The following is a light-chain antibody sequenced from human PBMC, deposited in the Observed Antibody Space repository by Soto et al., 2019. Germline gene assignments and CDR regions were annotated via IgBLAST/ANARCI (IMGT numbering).Light chain of an antibody. Sequence: EVGLSKSPATPSFSPGERVTLSCRASQSVDINLAWYQQKPGQAPRLLIYGASTRATDMPGRFSGRGSGTESTLTINSLQSEDFAVYYCQQYRNWPRTFGQGTKVDIK. V-gene: IGKV3-15*01. CDR1: QSVDIN. CDR3: QQYRNWPRT. CDR2: GAS. J-gene: IGKJ1*01.